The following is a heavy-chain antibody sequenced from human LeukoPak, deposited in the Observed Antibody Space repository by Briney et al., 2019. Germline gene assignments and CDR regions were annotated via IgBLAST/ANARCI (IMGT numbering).Heavy chain of an antibody. V-gene: IGHV1-69*05. J-gene: IGHJ5*02. CDR3: ARGFNPVVVVPAPQNWFDP. CDR2: IIPIFGTA. Sequence: ASVKVSCKASGGTFSSYAISWVRQAPGQGLEWMGGIIPIFGTANYAQKFQGRVTITTDESTGTAYMELSSLRSEDTAVYYCARGFNPVVVVPAPQNWFDPWGQGTLVTVSS. CDR1: GGTFSSYA. D-gene: IGHD2-15*01.